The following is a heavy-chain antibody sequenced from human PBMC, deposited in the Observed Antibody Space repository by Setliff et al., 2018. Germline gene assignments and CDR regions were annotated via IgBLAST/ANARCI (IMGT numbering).Heavy chain of an antibody. J-gene: IGHJ5*02. D-gene: IGHD6-19*01. CDR3: ARATRDSGGWYYEYNWFDP. CDR1: GSSFTGHN. CDR2: INPDSGDT. Sequence: ASVKVSCKVSGSSFTGHNLHWVRQAPGQGLEWMGWINPDSGDTHSPQKFQGRVTMTRDTSINTAYMELSTLTSDDTAVYFCARATRDSGGWYYEYNWFDPWGQGTLVTVSS. V-gene: IGHV1-2*02.